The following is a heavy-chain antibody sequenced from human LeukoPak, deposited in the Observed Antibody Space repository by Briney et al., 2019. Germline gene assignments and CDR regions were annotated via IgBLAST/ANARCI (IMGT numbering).Heavy chain of an antibody. CDR1: GYTFTGYY. CDR3: ARVPSGYTLDY. J-gene: IGHJ4*02. D-gene: IGHD3-3*01. Sequence: GASVKVSCKASGYTFTGYYMHWVRQAPGQGLEWMGWINPNSGGTNHAQKFQGRVTMTRDTSISTAYMELSRLRSDDTAVYYCARVPSGYTLDYWGQGTLVTVSS. CDR2: INPNSGGT. V-gene: IGHV1-2*02.